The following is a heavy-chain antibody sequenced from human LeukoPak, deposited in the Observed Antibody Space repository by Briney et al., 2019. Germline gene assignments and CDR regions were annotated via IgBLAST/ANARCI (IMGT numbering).Heavy chain of an antibody. Sequence: GGSLRLSCVASGFTFSDYYMSWIRQASGKGLEWVSYISSSDTTIYYADSVKGRFTISRDNAKNSLYLQMNSLRVEDTAVYYCARGLPATLLDYWGQGTLVTVSS. CDR1: GFTFSDYY. J-gene: IGHJ4*02. D-gene: IGHD2-2*01. CDR2: ISSSDTTI. V-gene: IGHV3-11*01. CDR3: ARGLPATLLDY.